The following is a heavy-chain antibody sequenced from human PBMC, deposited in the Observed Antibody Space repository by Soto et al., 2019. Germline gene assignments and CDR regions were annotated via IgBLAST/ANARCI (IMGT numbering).Heavy chain of an antibody. CDR1: GGTFSSYA. Sequence: QVQLVQSGAEVQKPGSSVKVSCKASGGTFSSYATIWGRQAPGQGLEWMGGIIPIFGTANYGQKLQGRVTITADESTSSAYSEVSSLGSEDTGVYYCGRRETGYSYGYDYWGQGTLVTVSS. V-gene: IGHV1-69*01. D-gene: IGHD5-18*01. CDR2: IIPIFGTA. J-gene: IGHJ4*02. CDR3: GRRETGYSYGYDY.